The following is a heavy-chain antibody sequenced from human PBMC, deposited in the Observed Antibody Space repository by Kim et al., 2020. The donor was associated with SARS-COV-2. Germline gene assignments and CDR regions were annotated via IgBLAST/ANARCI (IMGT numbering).Heavy chain of an antibody. CDR1: GFTVSNSY. Sequence: GGSLRLSCVASGFTVSNSYVSWVRHAPGKGLEWVSTIRADGDTYYTDSVKGRFTISRDTSKNTVYLQMSRLRAEDTAIYYCASGLASSQPHWFHPCGQG. CDR2: IRADGDT. V-gene: IGHV3-53*01. CDR3: ASGLASSQPHWFHP. D-gene: IGHD3-3*02. J-gene: IGHJ5*02.